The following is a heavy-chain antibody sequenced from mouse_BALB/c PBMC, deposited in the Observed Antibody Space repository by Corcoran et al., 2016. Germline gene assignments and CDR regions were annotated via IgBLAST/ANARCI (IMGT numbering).Heavy chain of an antibody. J-gene: IGHJ3*01. D-gene: IGHD1-1*01. Sequence: EVHLQPSGPELVKPGASVKMSSKASGYTFTSYVMHWVKQRPGQGLAWIGDINPYNDGTKYNEKFKGKATLTSDKSSSTAYMELSSLTSEDSAVYYCASNYGSSPWYAYWGRGTLVTVSA. V-gene: IGHV1S136*01. CDR2: INPYNDGT. CDR1: GYTFTSYV. CDR3: ASNYGSSPWYAY.